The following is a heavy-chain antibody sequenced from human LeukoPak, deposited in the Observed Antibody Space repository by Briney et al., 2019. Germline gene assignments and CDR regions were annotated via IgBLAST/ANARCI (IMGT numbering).Heavy chain of an antibody. CDR1: GGSISSGDYY. Sequence: PSETLSLTCTVSGGSISSGDYYWSWIRQHPGKGLEWIGYIYYSGSTYYNPSLKRRVTISVDTSKNQFSLKLSSVTAADTAVYYCAREYSGHDSSGATIGVNWFDPWGQGTLVTVSS. V-gene: IGHV4-31*03. CDR2: IYYSGST. D-gene: IGHD5-12*01. J-gene: IGHJ5*02. CDR3: AREYSGHDSSGATIGVNWFDP.